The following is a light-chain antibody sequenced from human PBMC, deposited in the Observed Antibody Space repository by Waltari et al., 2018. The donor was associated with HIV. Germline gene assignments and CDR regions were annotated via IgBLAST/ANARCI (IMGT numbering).Light chain of an antibody. CDR3: QSADSSGTYAV. CDR2: KDS. J-gene: IGLJ7*01. CDR1: VLPKQY. Sequence: SYELTQPPSVSVSPGQTARITCSGDVLPKQYAYWYQQKPGQAPVVVISKDSERPSGIPGRFSGSSSGTTVTLTISGVQAEDEADYSCQSADSSGTYAVFGGGTQLTVL. V-gene: IGLV3-25*03.